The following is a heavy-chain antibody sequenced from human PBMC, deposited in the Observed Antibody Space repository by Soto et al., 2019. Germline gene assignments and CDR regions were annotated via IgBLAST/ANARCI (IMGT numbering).Heavy chain of an antibody. D-gene: IGHD3-16*01. CDR1: GGTFSSYA. J-gene: IGHJ6*02. Sequence: QVQLVQSGAEVKKPGSSVKVSCKASGGTFSSYAISWVRQAPGQGLEWMGGIIPIFGTANYAQKFQGRVTITADESTSTAYMELSSLRSEDTAVYYCASPGLGIGGYYYYGMDVWGQGTTVTVSS. V-gene: IGHV1-69*12. CDR2: IIPIFGTA. CDR3: ASPGLGIGGYYYYGMDV.